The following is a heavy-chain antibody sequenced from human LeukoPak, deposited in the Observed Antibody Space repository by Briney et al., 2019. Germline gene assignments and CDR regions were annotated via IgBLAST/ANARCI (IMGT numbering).Heavy chain of an antibody. D-gene: IGHD2-2*01. CDR1: GYSFSSYD. Sequence: ASVKVSCKASGYSFSSYDINWVRQATGQGLEWMGWMNPNSGDRGYAQKFQGRVTITRNTSISTAYMELSSLRSEDTAVYYCARVLCSSTSCSSSPWFDPWGQGTLVTVSS. CDR2: MNPNSGDR. CDR3: ARVLCSSTSCSSSPWFDP. V-gene: IGHV1-8*03. J-gene: IGHJ5*02.